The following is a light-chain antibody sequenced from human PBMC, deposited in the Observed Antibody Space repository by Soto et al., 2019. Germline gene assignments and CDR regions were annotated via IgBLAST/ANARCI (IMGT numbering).Light chain of an antibody. CDR2: GSS. Sequence: EIVMTQSPATLSVSPGERATLSCRASQSVSSNLAWYQQKPGQAPRLLIYGSSTRATGIPARFSGSGYGTELTLTISSLLSQDFAVYYCQQYNNWRYTFGQGTKLEIK. CDR1: QSVSSN. J-gene: IGKJ2*01. V-gene: IGKV3-15*01. CDR3: QQYNNWRYT.